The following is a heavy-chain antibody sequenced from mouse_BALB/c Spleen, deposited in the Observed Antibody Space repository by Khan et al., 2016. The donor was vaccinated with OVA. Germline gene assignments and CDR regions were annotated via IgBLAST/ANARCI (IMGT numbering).Heavy chain of an antibody. J-gene: IGHJ3*01. CDR2: INSDGYYT. CDR3: ASHVTGSFAY. Sequence: EVELVESGGDLMKPGGSLKLSCTASGFTFSAYGMYWVRQTPDTRLEWVATINSDGYYTYYPDSVQGRFTISRDNAKNTLYQQMSSLKSEDTAMYYCASHVTGSFAYWGQGTLVTVSA. V-gene: IGHV5-6*01. CDR1: GFTFSAYG. D-gene: IGHD4-1*01.